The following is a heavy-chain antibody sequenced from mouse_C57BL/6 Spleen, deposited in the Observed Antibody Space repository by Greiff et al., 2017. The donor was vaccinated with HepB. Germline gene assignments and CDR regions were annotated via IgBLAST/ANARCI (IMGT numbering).Heavy chain of an antibody. V-gene: IGHV5-17*01. Sequence: EVQVVESGGGLVKPGGSLKLSCAASGFTFSDYGMHWVRQAPEKGLEWVAYISSGSSTIYYADTVKGRFTISRDNAKNTLFLQMTSLRSEDTAMYYCARGHDGYYEAMDYWGQGTSVTVSS. D-gene: IGHD2-3*01. CDR3: ARGHDGYYEAMDY. CDR1: GFTFSDYG. CDR2: ISSGSSTI. J-gene: IGHJ4*01.